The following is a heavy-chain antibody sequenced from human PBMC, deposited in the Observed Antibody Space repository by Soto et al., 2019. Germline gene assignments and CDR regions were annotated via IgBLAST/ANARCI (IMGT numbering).Heavy chain of an antibody. J-gene: IGHJ4*02. V-gene: IGHV1-46*01. CDR2: INPLPTSGST. Sequence: QVQLVQSGAEVMKPEASVKVSCKASGYIFTNYYIHWVRQAPGQGLEWMAIINPLPTSGSTNYAQKFQGRVTVTRDTSTSTVYLELSSLRSDDTAVYYCARDLAAAAYWGQGTLVTVSS. CDR3: ARDLAAAAY. D-gene: IGHD6-13*01. CDR1: GYIFTNYY.